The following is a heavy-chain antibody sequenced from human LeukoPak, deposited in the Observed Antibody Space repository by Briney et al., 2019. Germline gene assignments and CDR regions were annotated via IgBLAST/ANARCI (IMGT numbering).Heavy chain of an antibody. D-gene: IGHD6-13*01. CDR2: ISSNGGST. V-gene: IGHV3-64D*09. J-gene: IGHJ4*02. CDR1: GFTFSSYA. Sequence: GGSLRLSCSASGFTFSSYAMHWVRQAPGKGLEYVSGISSNGGSTYYADSVKGRFTISRDNSKNTLYLQMSSLRAEDTAVYYCVKDRNSFRYGSSWSIFDYWGQGTLVTVSS. CDR3: VKDRNSFRYGSSWSIFDY.